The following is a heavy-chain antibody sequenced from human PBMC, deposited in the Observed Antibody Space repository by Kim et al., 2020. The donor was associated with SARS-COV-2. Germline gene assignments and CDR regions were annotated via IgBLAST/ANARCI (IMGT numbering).Heavy chain of an antibody. D-gene: IGHD3-16*02. J-gene: IGHJ6*02. CDR2: IYSGGST. V-gene: IGHV3-66*02. CDR3: ARNRVRLDYSMDV. CDR1: GFTVSSNY. Sequence: GGSLRLSCAASGFTVSSNYMSWVRQAPGKGLEWVSVIYSGGSTYYADSVKGRFTISRDNSKNTLYLQMNSLRTEDTAVYYCARNRVRLDYSMDVWGQGTTVTVSS.